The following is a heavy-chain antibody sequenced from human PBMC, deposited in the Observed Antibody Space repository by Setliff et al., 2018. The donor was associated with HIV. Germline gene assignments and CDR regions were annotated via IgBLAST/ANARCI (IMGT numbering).Heavy chain of an antibody. CDR3: ARVPNWGEAPFAFDV. D-gene: IGHD7-27*01. CDR2: IFGSGIT. Sequence: SETLSLTCTLSGFSTSSDGFYWNWIRQRPGEGLEWTGYIFGSGITYYNPSLKSRLRISIDTSANQFSVELSSVTAADTALYFCARVPNWGEAPFAFDVWGRGTMVTVSS. CDR1: GFSTSSDGFY. V-gene: IGHV4-31*03. J-gene: IGHJ3*01.